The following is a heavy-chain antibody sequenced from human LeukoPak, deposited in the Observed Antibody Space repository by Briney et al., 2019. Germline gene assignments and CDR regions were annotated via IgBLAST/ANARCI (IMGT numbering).Heavy chain of an antibody. J-gene: IGHJ4*02. V-gene: IGHV3-74*01. Sequence: PGGSLRLSCAASGFTFSSYWMPWVRQAPGKGLMWVSRINNDGSTTTYADSVKGRFTISRDNATDTLYLQMNSLRAEDTAVYYCVRVAVSGTFFVYWGQGTLVTVSS. D-gene: IGHD6-19*01. CDR1: GFTFSSYW. CDR2: INNDGSTT. CDR3: VRVAVSGTFFVY.